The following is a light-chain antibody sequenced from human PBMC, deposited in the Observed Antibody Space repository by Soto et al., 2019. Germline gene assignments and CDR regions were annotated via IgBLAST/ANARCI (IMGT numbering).Light chain of an antibody. CDR3: QSYDSSLSGYV. V-gene: IGLV1-40*01. CDR2: ANI. CDR1: SSNIGAGYD. Sequence: QSVLTQSPSVSGAPGQRVTISCTGSSSNIGAGYDVHWYQQLPGTAPKLLIFANINRPSGVPDRFSGSNSGTAASLAVTGLRAEDEADHYCQSYDSSLSGYVFGTGTKVT. J-gene: IGLJ1*01.